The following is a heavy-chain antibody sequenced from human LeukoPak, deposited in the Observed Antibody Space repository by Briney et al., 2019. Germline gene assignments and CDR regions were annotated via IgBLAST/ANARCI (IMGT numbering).Heavy chain of an antibody. CDR3: ARDVQPLLRYFARGAFDI. V-gene: IGHV4-30-4*01. D-gene: IGHD3-9*01. J-gene: IGHJ3*02. CDR2: IYYSGST. CDR1: GGSISSGDYY. Sequence: SETLSLTCTVSGGSISSGDYYWSWIRQPPGKGLEWIGYIYYSGSTYYNPSLKSRVTISVDTSKNQFSLKLSSVTAADTAVYYCARDVQPLLRYFARGAFDIWGQGTMVTVSS.